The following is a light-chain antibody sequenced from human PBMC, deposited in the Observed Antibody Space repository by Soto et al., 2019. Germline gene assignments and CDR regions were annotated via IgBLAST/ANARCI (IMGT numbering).Light chain of an antibody. V-gene: IGKV1-5*03. J-gene: IGKJ1*01. Sequence: DIQMTQSPSILSASVGDRVTITCRASQSVSTWLAWFQQKPGNAPNVLIYKASRLESGVPSRFSGSGSGTEFTLTISNLQPDDFATYYCQHYSADSPWTFGQGTKVEVK. CDR2: KAS. CDR1: QSVSTW. CDR3: QHYSADSPWT.